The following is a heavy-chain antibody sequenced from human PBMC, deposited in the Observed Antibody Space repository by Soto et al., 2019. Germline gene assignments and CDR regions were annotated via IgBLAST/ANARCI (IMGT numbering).Heavy chain of an antibody. CDR1: GGSISSGAYY. CDR3: ARDPITLVRGIKRGTDV. V-gene: IGHV4-31*03. Sequence: PSETLSLTCTVSGGSISSGAYYWSWIRQHPGKGLEWIGYIYYSGSTYYNPSLKSRVTISVDMSKNQFSLKLSSVTAADTAVYYCARDPITLVRGIKRGTDVWGQGTTVTVSS. D-gene: IGHD3-10*01. CDR2: IYYSGST. J-gene: IGHJ6*02.